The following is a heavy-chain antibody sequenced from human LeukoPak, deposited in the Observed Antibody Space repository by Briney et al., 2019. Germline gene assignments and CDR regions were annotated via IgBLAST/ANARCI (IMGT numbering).Heavy chain of an antibody. V-gene: IGHV3-11*01. Sequence: GGSLRLSCAASGFTFSDYDMNWIRQAPGKGLEWVSYISSSGRTIYYADSVKGRFTISRDNAKNSLFLQMNSLRAEDTAVYYCARVPAGGPWWFDPWGQGTLATVSS. D-gene: IGHD6-13*01. CDR1: GFTFSDYD. CDR2: ISSSGRTI. CDR3: ARVPAGGPWWFDP. J-gene: IGHJ5*02.